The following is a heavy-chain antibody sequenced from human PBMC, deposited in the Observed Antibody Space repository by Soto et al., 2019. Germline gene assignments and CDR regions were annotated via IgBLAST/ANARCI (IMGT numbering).Heavy chain of an antibody. CDR3: ARAGMGTVTTKDLMSYYGMDV. CDR1: GFTSSSYD. V-gene: IGHV3-13*01. Sequence: PGGSLRLSCAASGFTSSSYDIHWVRQATGKGLEWVSAIGTAGDTYYPGSVKGRFTISRENAKNSLYLQMNSLRAGDTAVYYCARAGMGTVTTKDLMSYYGMDVWGQGTTVTVSS. J-gene: IGHJ6*02. D-gene: IGHD4-17*01. CDR2: IGTAGDT.